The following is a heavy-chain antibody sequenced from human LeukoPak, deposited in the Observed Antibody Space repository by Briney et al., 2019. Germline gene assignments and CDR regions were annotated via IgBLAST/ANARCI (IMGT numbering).Heavy chain of an antibody. Sequence: GGSLRLSCAASGFTFSSYDMHWVRQATGKGLEWVSAIGTAGDTYYADSVKGRFTISRDNSKNTLYLQMNSLRAEDTAVYYCAREVVVTAIPNYYYYGMDVWGQGTTVTVSS. V-gene: IGHV3-13*01. CDR3: AREVVVTAIPNYYYYGMDV. J-gene: IGHJ6*02. CDR2: IGTAGDT. D-gene: IGHD2-21*02. CDR1: GFTFSSYD.